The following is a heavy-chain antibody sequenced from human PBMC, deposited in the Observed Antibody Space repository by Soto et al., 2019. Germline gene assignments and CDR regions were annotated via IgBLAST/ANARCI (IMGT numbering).Heavy chain of an antibody. Sequence: PSETLSLTCTVSGGSISSGGYYWSWIRQHPGKGLEWIGEINHSGSTNYNPSLKSRVTISVDTSKNQFSLKLSSVTAADTAVYYCARGRRIAVAGTPPAFDYWGQGTLVTVSS. J-gene: IGHJ4*02. D-gene: IGHD6-19*01. V-gene: IGHV4-39*07. CDR3: ARGRRIAVAGTPPAFDY. CDR2: INHSGST. CDR1: GGSISSGGYY.